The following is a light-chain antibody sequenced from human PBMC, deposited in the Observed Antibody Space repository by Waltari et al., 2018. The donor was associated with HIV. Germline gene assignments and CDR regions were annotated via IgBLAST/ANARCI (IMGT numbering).Light chain of an antibody. V-gene: IGLV2-14*01. J-gene: IGLJ1*01. CDR1: SSAVGDHTY. CDR2: DVS. Sequence: QSALTQPASVSGSPGQSLTISCTGTSSAVGDHTYVSWYQQHPGKAPKLIIYDVSNRPSGVSNRFSGSKSGNTASLTISGLQTEDEADYYCSSYTSSSTRVFGTGTKVTVL. CDR3: SSYTSSSTRV.